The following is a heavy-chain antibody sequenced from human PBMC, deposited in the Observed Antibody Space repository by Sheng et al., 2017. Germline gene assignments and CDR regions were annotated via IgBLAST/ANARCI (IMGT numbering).Heavy chain of an antibody. J-gene: IGHJ1*01. CDR2: IYYSGST. V-gene: IGHV4-39*07. CDR3: ARGANSGSYRGYFQH. D-gene: IGHD1-26*01. Sequence: QVQLQQWGAGLLKPSETLSLTCTVSGGSISSSSYYWGWIRQPPGKGLEWIGSIYYSGSTYYNPSLKSRVTISVDTSKNQFSLKLSSVTAADTAVYYCARGANSGSYRGYFQHWGQGTLVTVSS. CDR1: GGSISSSSYY.